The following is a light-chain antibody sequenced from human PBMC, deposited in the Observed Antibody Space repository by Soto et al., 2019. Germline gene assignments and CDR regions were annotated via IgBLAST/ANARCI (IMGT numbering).Light chain of an antibody. J-gene: IGKJ2*01. V-gene: IGKV1-33*01. Sequence: DIEMTQSPTSLSASAGDRVTVTCQASQDIKKLLNWFQQKPGAAPQLLIYDASNLETGVPSRFSGSGSGTHFSFTITNLQPEDDGTYFCQQYDNLPYTFAQGTKVEI. CDR1: QDIKKL. CDR3: QQYDNLPYT. CDR2: DAS.